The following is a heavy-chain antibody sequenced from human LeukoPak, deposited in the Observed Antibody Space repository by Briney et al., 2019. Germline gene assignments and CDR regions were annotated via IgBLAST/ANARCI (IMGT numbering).Heavy chain of an antibody. CDR1: GFTFSSYA. V-gene: IGHV3-23*01. J-gene: IGHJ3*02. D-gene: IGHD6-19*01. CDR2: ISGSGGST. Sequence: GGSLRLSCAASGFTFSSYAMSWVRQAPGKGLEWVSSISGSGGSTYYADSVKGRFTISRDNSKNTLYLQMNSLRAEDTAVYYCAKPGSGWYTGYDAFDIWGQGTMVTVSS. CDR3: AKPGSGWYTGYDAFDI.